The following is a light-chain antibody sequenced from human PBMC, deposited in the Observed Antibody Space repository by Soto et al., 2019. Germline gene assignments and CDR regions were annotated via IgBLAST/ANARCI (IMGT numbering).Light chain of an antibody. J-gene: IGKJ4*01. CDR2: GAS. CDR3: QQYNNWPLT. CDR1: QYVSSN. V-gene: IGKV3-15*01. Sequence: EIVMTQSPATLSVSPGERATLSCRASQYVSSNLAWHQQKPGQPPRLLIYGASTRAAGIPARFSGSGSGTESTLTISSLQSEDCAVYYCQQYNNWPLTFGGGTKVEIK.